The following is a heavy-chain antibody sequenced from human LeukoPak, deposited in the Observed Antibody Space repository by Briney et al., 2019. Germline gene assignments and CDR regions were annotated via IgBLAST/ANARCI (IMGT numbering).Heavy chain of an antibody. CDR1: GYTFTGYY. Sequence: ASVKVSCKASGYTFTGYYMHWVRQAPGQGPEWMGWINPNSGGTKYAQNFQGRVTMTRDTSISTAYMEVSRLRSDDTAVFYCARDLAMYSPDLDYWGQGTLVTVSS. V-gene: IGHV1-2*02. CDR2: INPNSGGT. CDR3: ARDLAMYSPDLDY. D-gene: IGHD1-26*01. J-gene: IGHJ4*02.